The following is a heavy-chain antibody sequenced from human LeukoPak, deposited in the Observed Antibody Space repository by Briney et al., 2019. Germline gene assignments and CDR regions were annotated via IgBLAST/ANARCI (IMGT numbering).Heavy chain of an antibody. V-gene: IGHV3-53*01. CDR3: AREGGRGRDSPWFDY. Sequence: GGSLRLSCAASGFTFNTYAMSWVRQAPGKGLEWVSVIYSDGSTYYADSVKGRFTISRDNSKNTLDLQMTGLRAEDTAVYYCAREGGRGRDSPWFDYWGQGTLVTVSS. D-gene: IGHD1-26*01. CDR1: GFTFNTYA. J-gene: IGHJ4*02. CDR2: IYSDGST.